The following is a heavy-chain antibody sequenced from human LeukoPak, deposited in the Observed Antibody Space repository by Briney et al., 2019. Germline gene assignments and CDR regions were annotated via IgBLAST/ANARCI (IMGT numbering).Heavy chain of an antibody. CDR3: ARLFLSVVRGVTDPPYDAFDI. V-gene: IGHV1-8*03. CDR2: MNPNSGNT. J-gene: IGHJ3*02. CDR1: GYTFTGYY. D-gene: IGHD3-10*01. Sequence: ASVKVSCKASGYTFTGYYMHWVRQATGQGLEWMGWMNPNSGNTGYAQKFQGRVTITRNTSISTAYMELSSLRSEDTAVYYCARLFLSVVRGVTDPPYDAFDIWGQGTMVTVSS.